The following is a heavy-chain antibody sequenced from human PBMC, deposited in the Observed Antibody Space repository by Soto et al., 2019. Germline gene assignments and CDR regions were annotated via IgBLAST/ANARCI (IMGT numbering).Heavy chain of an antibody. J-gene: IGHJ4*02. D-gene: IGHD2-15*01. CDR3: ANEGCSGGICYGFDY. CDR2: MSWDGSDE. CDR1: GFTFSSYG. V-gene: IGHV3-30*18. Sequence: QVQLVESGGGVVQPGRSLRLSCAASGFTFSSYGMHWVRQAPGKGLEWVAVMSWDGSDEFHEETVKGRFTVSRDNSRNTLYLQMNSLRPEDTAVYYCANEGCSGGICYGFDYWGQGTLVTVSS.